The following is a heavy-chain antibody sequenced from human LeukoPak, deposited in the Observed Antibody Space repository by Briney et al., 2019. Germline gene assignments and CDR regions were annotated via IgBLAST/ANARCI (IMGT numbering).Heavy chain of an antibody. D-gene: IGHD2-2*01. CDR3: ARGQYQLLRRDPAKYYFDY. CDR2: ISAYNGNT. V-gene: IGHV1-18*04. J-gene: IGHJ4*02. CDR1: GYTFTSYG. Sequence: ASVKVSCKASGYTFTSYGISWVRQAPGQGLEWMGWISAYNGNTNYAQKLQGRVTMTTDTSTSTAYMELRSLSSDDTAVYYCARGQYQLLRRDPAKYYFDYWGQGTLVTVSS.